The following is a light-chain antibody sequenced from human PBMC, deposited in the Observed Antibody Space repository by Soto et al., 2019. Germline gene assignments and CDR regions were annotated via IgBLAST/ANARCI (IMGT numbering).Light chain of an antibody. Sequence: PGQKVTISCSGSSSNIGGNSVSWYQQLPGTAPKLLIYDDDKRPSGIPDRFSGSKSGTSATLGITGFQTGDEADYYCGSWDSSLSAYVFATGTKVTV. CDR1: SSNIGGNS. V-gene: IGLV1-51*01. CDR3: GSWDSSLSAYV. J-gene: IGLJ1*01. CDR2: DDD.